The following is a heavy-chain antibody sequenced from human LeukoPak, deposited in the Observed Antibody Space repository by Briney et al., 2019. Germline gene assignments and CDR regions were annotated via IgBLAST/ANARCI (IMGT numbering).Heavy chain of an antibody. J-gene: IGHJ3*02. CDR2: IYHSGST. Sequence: PSETLSLTCAVSGGSISSSNWWSWVRQPPGKGLEWNGEIYHSGSTNYNPSLKSRVTISVDKSKNQFSLKLSSVTAADTAVYYCARDDTTMVRGVIKAFDIWGQGTMVTVSS. CDR3: ARDDTTMVRGVIKAFDI. D-gene: IGHD3-10*01. CDR1: GGSISSSNW. V-gene: IGHV4-4*02.